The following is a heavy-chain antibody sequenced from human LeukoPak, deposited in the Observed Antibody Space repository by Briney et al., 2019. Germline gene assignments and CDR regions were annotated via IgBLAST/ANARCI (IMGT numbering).Heavy chain of an antibody. V-gene: IGHV4-4*07. Sequence: SETLSLTCSVSGDSIIGYYWSWIRQPDGKGLEWIGRIYTSGSTNYNPSLKSRVSMSVDTSTNQFSLKLSSVTAADTAVYYCARDSLVHPNRWFDPWGQGTLVIVSS. J-gene: IGHJ5*02. D-gene: IGHD6-13*01. CDR1: GDSIIGYY. CDR2: IYTSGST. CDR3: ARDSLVHPNRWFDP.